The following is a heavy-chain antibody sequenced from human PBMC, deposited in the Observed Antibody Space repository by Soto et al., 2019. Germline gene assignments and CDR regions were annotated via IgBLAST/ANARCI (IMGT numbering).Heavy chain of an antibody. V-gene: IGHV3-74*01. Sequence: EVQLVESGGGLVQPGGSLRLSCAASGFTFSSYWMHWVRQAPGKGLVWVSRINSDGSSTSYADSVKGRFTISRDNAKNTLYLQMNSLRAEDTAVYYCARDDRVWVSVAGQDYYSYGMDVWGQGTTVTASS. CDR1: GFTFSSYW. D-gene: IGHD6-19*01. J-gene: IGHJ6*02. CDR3: ARDDRVWVSVAGQDYYSYGMDV. CDR2: INSDGSST.